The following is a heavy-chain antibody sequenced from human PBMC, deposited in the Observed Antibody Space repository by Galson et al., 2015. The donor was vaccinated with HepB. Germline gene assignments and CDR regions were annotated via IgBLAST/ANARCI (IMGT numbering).Heavy chain of an antibody. CDR2: IKSKIDGGTN. D-gene: IGHD4-17*01. Sequence: SLRLSCAASGFTFNKAWMRWVRQAPGKGLEWVGRIKSKIDGGTNEYAAHVQGRITISSDDPKKKLYLQINKLKTEDTTVYDWTTDYGIFGDYFMMGEGYWGQGTLVTVSS. CDR3: TTDYGIFGDYFMMGEGY. J-gene: IGHJ4*02. CDR1: GFTFNKAW. V-gene: IGHV3-15*01.